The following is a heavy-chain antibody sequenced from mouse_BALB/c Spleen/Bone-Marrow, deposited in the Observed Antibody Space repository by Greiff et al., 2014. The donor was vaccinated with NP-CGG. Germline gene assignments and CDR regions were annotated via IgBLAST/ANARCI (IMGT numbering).Heavy chain of an antibody. V-gene: IGHV1-9*01. CDR2: ILPGSGST. D-gene: IGHD3-1*01. J-gene: IGHJ3*01. Sequence: VKLQESGAELMKPGASVKISCKATGYTFSSYWIEWVKQRPGHGLEWIGEILPGSGSTNYNEKFKGKATFTADTSSNTAYMQLSSPTSEDSAVYYCARELGLRLAYWGQGTLVTVSA. CDR3: ARELGLRLAY. CDR1: GYTFSSYW.